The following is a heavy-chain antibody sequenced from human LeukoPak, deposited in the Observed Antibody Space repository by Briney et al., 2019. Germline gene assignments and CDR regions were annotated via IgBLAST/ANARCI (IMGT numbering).Heavy chain of an antibody. CDR3: ARVDFGVLGTYYFDY. Sequence: PSETLSLTCTVSGGSISSSSYYWGWIRQPPGKGLEWIGSIYHSGSTYYNPSLKSRVTISVDTSKNQFSLKLSSVTAADTAVYYCARVDFGVLGTYYFDYWGQGTLVTVSS. CDR2: IYHSGST. D-gene: IGHD3-3*01. J-gene: IGHJ4*02. V-gene: IGHV4-39*07. CDR1: GGSISSSSYY.